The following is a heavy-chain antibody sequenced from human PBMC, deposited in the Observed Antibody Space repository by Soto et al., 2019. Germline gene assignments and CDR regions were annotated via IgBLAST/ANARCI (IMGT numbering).Heavy chain of an antibody. D-gene: IGHD3-9*01. CDR3: ARHQALGILTGYGPCY. CDR1: GYTFTSYA. V-gene: IGHV1-3*01. CDR2: INAGNGNT. Sequence: ASVKVSCKASGYTFTSYAMHWVRQAPGQRLEWMGWINAGNGNTKYSQKFQGRVTITRDTSASTAYMELSSLRSEDTAVYYCARHQALGILTGYGPCYWGQGTLVTVSS. J-gene: IGHJ4*02.